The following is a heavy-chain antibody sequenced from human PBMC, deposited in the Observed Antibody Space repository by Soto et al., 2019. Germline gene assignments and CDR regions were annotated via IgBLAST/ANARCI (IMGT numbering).Heavy chain of an antibody. CDR3: ARDLGWEYSSSWFDY. CDR1: GCTFSSYG. CDR2: IWYDGSNK. J-gene: IGHJ4*02. D-gene: IGHD6-13*01. Sequence: GGSLRLSCAVSGCTFSSYGMHWVRQAPGKGLEWVAVIWYDGSNKYYADSVKGRFAISRDNSKNTLYLQMNSLRAEETAGYYCARDLGWEYSSSWFDYWGQGT. V-gene: IGHV3-33*01.